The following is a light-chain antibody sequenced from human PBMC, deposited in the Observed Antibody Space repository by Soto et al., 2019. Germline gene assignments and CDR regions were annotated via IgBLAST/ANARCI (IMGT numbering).Light chain of an antibody. CDR3: KSYDSSLSAVV. Sequence: QSVLTQPPSVSGAXGXXXTISCTGSSSNIGAGYDVHWYQQLPGTAPKLLIYGNSNRPSGVPDRFSGSKSGTSASLAITGLQAEDEADSYCKSYDSSLSAVVFGGGTQLTVL. CDR1: SSNIGAGYD. CDR2: GNS. V-gene: IGLV1-40*01. J-gene: IGLJ2*01.